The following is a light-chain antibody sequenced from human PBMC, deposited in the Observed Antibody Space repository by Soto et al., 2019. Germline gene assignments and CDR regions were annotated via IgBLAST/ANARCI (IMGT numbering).Light chain of an antibody. CDR3: QQFGSSPGFT. J-gene: IGKJ3*01. CDR1: QSINNRY. V-gene: IGKV3-20*01. Sequence: EIVLTQSPGTLSLSPGERATLSCSASQSINNRYLAWYQQKPGQAPRLLIYAASSRATGIPDRFSGSGSGTDFTLTISRLEPEDFAVYYCQQFGSSPGFTFGPGTKVDIK. CDR2: AAS.